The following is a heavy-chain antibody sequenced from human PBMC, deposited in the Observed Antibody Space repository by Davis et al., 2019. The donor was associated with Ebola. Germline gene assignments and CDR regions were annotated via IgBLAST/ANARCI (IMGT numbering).Heavy chain of an antibody. D-gene: IGHD7-27*01. J-gene: IGHJ4*02. CDR2: ISSNGGST. Sequence: PGGSLRLSCAASGFTFSSYAMHWVRQAPGKGLEYVSAISSNGGSTYYANSVKGRFTISRDNSKNTLYRQMGSLRAEDMAVYYCARATGDHDYGDYWGQGTLVTVSS. CDR1: GFTFSSYA. V-gene: IGHV3-64*01. CDR3: ARATGDHDYGDY.